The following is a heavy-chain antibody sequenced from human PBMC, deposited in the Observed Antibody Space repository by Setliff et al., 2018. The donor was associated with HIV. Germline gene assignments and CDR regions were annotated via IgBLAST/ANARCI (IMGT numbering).Heavy chain of an antibody. CDR2: INTNTGNP. Sequence: ASVKVSCKASGYTFTSYAIKWVRQALGQGLEWMGWINTNTGNPTYAQGFTGRFVFSLDTSVSTAYLQISSLKAEDTAVYYCARTRSGTYYGEMNWFDPWGQGILVTVSS. J-gene: IGHJ5*02. D-gene: IGHD3-10*01. CDR3: ARTRSGTYYGEMNWFDP. V-gene: IGHV7-4-1*02. CDR1: GYTFTSYA.